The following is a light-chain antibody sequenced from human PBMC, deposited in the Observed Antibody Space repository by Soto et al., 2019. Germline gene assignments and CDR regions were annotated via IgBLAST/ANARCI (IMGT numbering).Light chain of an antibody. V-gene: IGKV3D-20*02. J-gene: IGKJ2*02. CDR3: QQRSEWPLCT. Sequence: EIVLTQSPGTLSLSPGDGATLSCRASQSVSSGYLAWYQQKPGQAPRLLIYGASRRAGGIPDRFSGSGSGTDFTLSISRLEPEDFAVYFCQQRSEWPLCTFGQGTKLEIK. CDR2: GAS. CDR1: QSVSSGY.